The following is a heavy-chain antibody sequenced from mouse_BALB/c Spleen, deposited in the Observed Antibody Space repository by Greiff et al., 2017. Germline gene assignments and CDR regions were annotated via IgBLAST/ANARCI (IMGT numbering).Heavy chain of an antibody. Sequence: VQLQQSGPELVKPGASVKISCKASGYAFSSSWMNWVKQRPGQGLGWIGRIYPGDGDTNYNGKFKGKATLTADKSSSTAYMQLSSLTSVDSAVYFCAREDYGYGPFAYWGQGTLVTVSA. CDR3: AREDYGYGPFAY. CDR2: IYPGDGDT. J-gene: IGHJ3*01. CDR1: GYAFSSSW. D-gene: IGHD1-2*01. V-gene: IGHV1-82*01.